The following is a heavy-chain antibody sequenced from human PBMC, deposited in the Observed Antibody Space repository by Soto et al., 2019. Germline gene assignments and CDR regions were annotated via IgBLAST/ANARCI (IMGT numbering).Heavy chain of an antibody. CDR3: ASRGNTNCYGP. CDR2: IYYTGSA. V-gene: IGHV4-30-4*01. D-gene: IGHD1-26*01. Sequence: PSEPLCLTCTVSNGSISSAGCHCSWIRKHPGKGLEWIGYIYYTGSAYYIASLKSRVTMSVDPSKNQFSLKVTSVTAADTAVEYCASRGNTNCYGPLGQGTRGAVAS. J-gene: IGHJ5*02. CDR1: NGSISSAGCH.